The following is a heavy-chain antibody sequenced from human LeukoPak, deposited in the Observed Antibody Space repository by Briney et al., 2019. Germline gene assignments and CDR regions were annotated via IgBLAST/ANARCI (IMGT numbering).Heavy chain of an antibody. CDR1: GYTFTGYY. CDR2: IYPNSGDT. Sequence: ASVKVSCKASGYTFTGYYIHWVRQAPGQGLEWMGWIYPNSGDTNYAQKFQGRVTMTRDTSISTAYMELSRLRSDDTAVYYCARDLSYGRLSVDYWGQGTLVTVSS. V-gene: IGHV1-2*02. J-gene: IGHJ4*02. CDR3: ARDLSYGRLSVDY. D-gene: IGHD5-18*01.